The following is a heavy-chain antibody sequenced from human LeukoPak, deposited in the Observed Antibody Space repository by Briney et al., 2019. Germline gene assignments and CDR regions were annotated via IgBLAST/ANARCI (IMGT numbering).Heavy chain of an antibody. CDR3: ARRGTSRSSYYFDY. CDR2: IGSDGKT. Sequence: GGSLRLSCEASGFPFRSYAMTGLRQAPGKGLEWVSSIGSDGKTHYSESVRGRFVISRDNFGGLVFLQLNSLRVEDTALYYCARRGTSRSSYYFDYWGQGTLVTVSS. J-gene: IGHJ4*02. V-gene: IGHV3-23*01. CDR1: GFPFRSYA.